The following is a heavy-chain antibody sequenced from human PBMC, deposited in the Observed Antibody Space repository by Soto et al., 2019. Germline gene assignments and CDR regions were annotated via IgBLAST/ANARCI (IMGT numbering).Heavy chain of an antibody. Sequence: CLRLSCASSGFTCSSYGMHWVRQAPGKGLEWVAVIWYDGSNKYYADSVKGRFTISRDNSKNTLYLQMNSLRAEDTAVYYCARDLSYSDSSGVIDYWGQGTLVTVSS. CDR2: IWYDGSNK. J-gene: IGHJ4*02. CDR3: ARDLSYSDSSGVIDY. D-gene: IGHD3-22*01. CDR1: GFTCSSYG. V-gene: IGHV3-33*01.